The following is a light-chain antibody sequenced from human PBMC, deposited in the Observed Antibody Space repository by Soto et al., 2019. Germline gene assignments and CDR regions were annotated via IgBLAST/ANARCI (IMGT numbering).Light chain of an antibody. J-gene: IGLJ2*01. CDR2: EIS. CDR3: SSYTSYSTVV. CDR1: SSDVGTYNR. Sequence: QSALTQPPSVSGSPGQSVTISCTGTSSDVGTYNRVSWYQQPPGTAPKLMIYEISNRPSGVPDRFSGSKSGNTASLSISGLQPEDEADYYCSSYTSYSTVVFGGGTKLTVL. V-gene: IGLV2-18*02.